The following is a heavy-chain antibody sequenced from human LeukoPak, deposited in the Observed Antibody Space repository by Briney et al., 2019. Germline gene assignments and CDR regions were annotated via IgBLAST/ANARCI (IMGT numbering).Heavy chain of an antibody. Sequence: SETLSLTCTVSGGSISSSMYYWGWIRQPPGRGLEWIGNILYSGSTYYNPSLKSRVTISVDTSKNQFSLRLSSVTAADTAAYFCARERVEYPRDRVFDYWGQGALVTVSS. V-gene: IGHV4-39*07. D-gene: IGHD2-2*01. CDR1: GGSISSSMYY. CDR2: ILYSGST. J-gene: IGHJ4*02. CDR3: ARERVEYPRDRVFDY.